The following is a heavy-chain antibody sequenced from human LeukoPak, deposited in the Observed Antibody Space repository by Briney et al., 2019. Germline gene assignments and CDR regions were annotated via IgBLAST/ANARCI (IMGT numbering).Heavy chain of an antibody. D-gene: IGHD3-9*01. Sequence: SGGSLRLSCAAPGFTVSSNYMSWVRQAPGKGLEWVSVIYSGGSTYYADSVKGRFTISRDNSKNTLYLQMNSLRAEDTAVYYCAREQPNYDILTGYASGAFDIWGQGTMVTVSS. CDR2: IYSGGST. CDR1: GFTVSSNY. V-gene: IGHV3-53*01. J-gene: IGHJ3*02. CDR3: AREQPNYDILTGYASGAFDI.